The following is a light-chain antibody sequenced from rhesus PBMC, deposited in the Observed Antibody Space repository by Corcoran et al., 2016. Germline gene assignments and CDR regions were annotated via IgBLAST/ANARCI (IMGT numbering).Light chain of an antibody. J-gene: IGKJ3*01. CDR3: QPYNNWST. Sequence: IVMTQSPATLSLSLGERATLSCRASQSVSSYVAWYQQKLEQAPRLLLYGAPSRATGHPDRFSGSGSGTDVPITISSLEPEAVVVNSCQPYNNWSTFGPGTKLDIK. CDR1: QSVSSY. V-gene: IGKV3S9*01. CDR2: GAP.